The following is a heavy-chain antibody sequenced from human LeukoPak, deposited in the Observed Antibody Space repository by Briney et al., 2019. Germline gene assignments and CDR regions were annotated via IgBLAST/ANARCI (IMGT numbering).Heavy chain of an antibody. CDR3: TRDSAGNDY. V-gene: IGHV3-7*01. J-gene: IGHJ4*02. CDR2: IKQDGSEK. Sequence: GGSLRLSCAASAFTFSRYYMSWVRQAPGKGLEWVANIKQDGSEKYYVDSVKGRFTISRDNAKNSLYLQMNSLRAEDTAMYYCTRDSAGNDYWGQGTLVTVSS. CDR1: AFTFSRYY. D-gene: IGHD6-13*01.